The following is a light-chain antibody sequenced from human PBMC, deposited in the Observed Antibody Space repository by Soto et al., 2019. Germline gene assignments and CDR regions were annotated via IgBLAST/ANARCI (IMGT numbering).Light chain of an antibody. CDR2: DVS. CDR1: SRDVGVYNS. V-gene: IGLV2-8*01. J-gene: IGLJ1*01. Sequence: QCVLKQPPSASGAPGEGGSISCTGNSRDVGVYNSVSWYQQHPAQAPKLMIYDVSKRPSGVPDRFSGSKSGNTASLTVSGLQAEDEADYYCSSYAGTHIVFGTGTKVTVL. CDR3: SSYAGTHIV.